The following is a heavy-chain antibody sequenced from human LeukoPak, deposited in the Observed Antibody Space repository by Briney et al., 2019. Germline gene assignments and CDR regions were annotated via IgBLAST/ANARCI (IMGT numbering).Heavy chain of an antibody. D-gene: IGHD6-13*01. Sequence: GRSLRLSCAASGFTFDDYAMHWVRQAPGKGLEWVSGISGSGGSTYYADSVKGRFTISRDNSKNTLYLQMNSLRAEDTAVYYCATTYYSSSWYGIRFDYWGQGTLVTVSS. CDR3: ATTYYSSSWYGIRFDY. J-gene: IGHJ4*02. V-gene: IGHV3-23*01. CDR2: ISGSGGST. CDR1: GFTFDDYA.